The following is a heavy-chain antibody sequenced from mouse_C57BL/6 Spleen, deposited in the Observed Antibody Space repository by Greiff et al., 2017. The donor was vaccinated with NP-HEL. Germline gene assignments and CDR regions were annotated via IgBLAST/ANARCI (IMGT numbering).Heavy chain of an antibody. CDR1: GYTFTDYY. D-gene: IGHD1-1*01. V-gene: IGHV1-26*01. J-gene: IGHJ1*03. CDR2: INPNNGGT. Sequence: EVQLQQSGPELVKPGASVKISCKASGYTFTDYYMNWVKQSHGKSLEWIGDINPNNGGTSYNQKFKGKATLTVDKSSSTAYMELRSLTSEDSAVYYCLYGSSRYFDVWGTGTTVTVSS. CDR3: LYGSSRYFDV.